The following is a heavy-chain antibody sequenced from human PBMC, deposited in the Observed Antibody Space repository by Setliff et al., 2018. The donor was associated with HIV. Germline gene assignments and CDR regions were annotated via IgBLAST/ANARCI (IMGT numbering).Heavy chain of an antibody. Sequence: GGSLRLSCAASGFTFNTYAMHWVRQAPGKGLAWVAVISDDGSNTYYADSVKGRFTISRDNSKNTLYLQMNSLRDEDTAVYYCARGYCNSSNCYAIDYWGQGTLVTVSS. CDR1: GFTFNTYA. D-gene: IGHD2-2*01. J-gene: IGHJ4*02. CDR3: ARGYCNSSNCYAIDY. V-gene: IGHV3-30*01. CDR2: ISDDGSNT.